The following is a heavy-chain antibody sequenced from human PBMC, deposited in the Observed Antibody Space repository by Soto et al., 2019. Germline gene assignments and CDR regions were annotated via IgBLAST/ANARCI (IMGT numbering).Heavy chain of an antibody. CDR3: ARSHIAVAGTGYYYYGMDV. CDR1: GFTFDDYG. CDR2: INWNGGST. V-gene: IGHV3-20*04. D-gene: IGHD6-19*01. Sequence: AGGSLRLSCAASGFTFDDYGMSWVRQAPGKGLEWVSGINWNGGSTGYADSVKGRFTISRDNAKNSLYLQMNSLRAEDTALYYCARSHIAVAGTGYYYYGMDVWGQGTTVTVSS. J-gene: IGHJ6*02.